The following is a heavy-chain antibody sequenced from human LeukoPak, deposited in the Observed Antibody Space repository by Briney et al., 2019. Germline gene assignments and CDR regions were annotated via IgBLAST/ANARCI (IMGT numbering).Heavy chain of an antibody. V-gene: IGHV3-30*03. J-gene: IGHJ4*02. CDR1: GFTFSSYG. CDR3: AREAEALDY. CDR2: ISYDGSNK. Sequence: GRSLRLSCAASGFTFSSYGMHWVRQAPGKGLEWVAVISYDGSNKYYADSVKGRFTISRDNSKNTLYLQMNSLRAEDTAVYYCAREAEALDYWGQGTLVTVSS.